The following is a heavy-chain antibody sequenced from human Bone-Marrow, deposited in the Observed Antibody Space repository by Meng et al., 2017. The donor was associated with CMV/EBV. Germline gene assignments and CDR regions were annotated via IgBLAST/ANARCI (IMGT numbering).Heavy chain of an antibody. CDR2: INPSGGST. CDR1: GYTFTSYY. CDR3: ARERILENYYYGMDV. V-gene: IGHV1-46*01. D-gene: IGHD3-3*01. J-gene: IGHJ6*01. Sequence: ASVKVSCKASGYTFTSYYMHWVRQAPGQGLEWMGIINPSGGSTSYAQKFQGRVTMTRDTSTSTVYRELSSLRSEDTAVYYCARERILENYYYGMDVWGQGTTVTVYS.